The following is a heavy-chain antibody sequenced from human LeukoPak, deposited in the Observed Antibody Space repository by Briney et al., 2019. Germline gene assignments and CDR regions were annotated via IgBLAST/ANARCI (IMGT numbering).Heavy chain of an antibody. CDR3: AKDLRSSSWYGGFDY. D-gene: IGHD6-13*01. J-gene: IGHJ4*02. Sequence: GRSLRLSCAASGFXFSSYGIHWVRQAPGKGLEWVAVISYDGSNKYYADSVKGRFTISRDNSKNTLYLQMNSLRAEDTAVYYCAKDLRSSSWYGGFDYRGQGTLVTVSS. V-gene: IGHV3-30*18. CDR2: ISYDGSNK. CDR1: GFXFSSYG.